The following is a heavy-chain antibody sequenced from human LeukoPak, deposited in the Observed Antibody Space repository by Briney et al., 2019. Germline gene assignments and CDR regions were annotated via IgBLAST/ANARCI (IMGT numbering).Heavy chain of an antibody. CDR1: GGSLINYY. CDR3: AVLRFLEKTPDFSYYYGIDV. Sequence: SETLSLTCTVSGGSLINYYWSWIRQPAGKGLEWIGRIYSGGSTDYSPSLKSRVTMSLDTSKNQFYLNLTSVTAADTAVYYCAVLRFLEKTPDFSYYYGIDVWGQGTTVTVSS. V-gene: IGHV4-4*07. CDR2: IYSGGST. D-gene: IGHD3-3*01. J-gene: IGHJ6*02.